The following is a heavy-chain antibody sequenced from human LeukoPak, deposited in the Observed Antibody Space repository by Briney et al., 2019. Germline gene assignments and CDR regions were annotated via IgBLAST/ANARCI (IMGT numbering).Heavy chain of an antibody. D-gene: IGHD3-22*01. CDR2: ISSSSSTI. V-gene: IGHV3-48*01. CDR3: ARDSTAITMSN. Sequence: GGSLRLSCAASGFTFSNAWMNWVRQAPGKGLEWVSYISSSSSTIYYADSVKGRFTISRDNAKNSLYLQMNSLRAEDTAVYYCARDSTAITMSNWGQGTLVTVSS. CDR1: GFTFSNAW. J-gene: IGHJ4*02.